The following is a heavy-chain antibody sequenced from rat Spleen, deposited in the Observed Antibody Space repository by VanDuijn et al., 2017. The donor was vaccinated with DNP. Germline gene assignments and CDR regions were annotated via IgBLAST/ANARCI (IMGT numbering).Heavy chain of an antibody. CDR3: ARYITGIVFDY. J-gene: IGHJ2*01. CDR1: GFTFSNYY. CDR2: VSTSGSKT. Sequence: EVHLVESGGGLVQPGKSLKLSCAASGFTFSNYYMAWVRQTPKKGLEWVATVSTSGSKTYYSDSAQGQFTVSRDDAKSTLYLQMDSLRSEDTATYYCARYITGIVFDYWGQGVMVTVSS. D-gene: IGHD1-6*01. V-gene: IGHV5-25*01.